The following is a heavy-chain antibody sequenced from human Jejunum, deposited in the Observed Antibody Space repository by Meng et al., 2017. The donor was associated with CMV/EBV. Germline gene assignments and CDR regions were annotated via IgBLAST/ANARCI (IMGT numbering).Heavy chain of an antibody. J-gene: IGHJ4*02. CDR3: ARGMVSSSWTPDY. CDR1: DDSVSSGAHY. Sequence: VSDDSVSSGAHYWNWIRQPPGKGLEWIGYIFSIGGTYYTPSLKSRVTISLDTSRNQFSLKLTSVTAADTAVYYCARGMVSSSWTPDYWGQGTLVTVSS. D-gene: IGHD6-13*01. CDR2: IFSIGGT. V-gene: IGHV4-61*08.